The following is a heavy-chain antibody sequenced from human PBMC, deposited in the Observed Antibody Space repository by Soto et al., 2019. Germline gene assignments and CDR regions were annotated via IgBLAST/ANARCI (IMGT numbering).Heavy chain of an antibody. V-gene: IGHV4-61*01. CDR1: GYSISSGYY. CDR2: IYYSGST. J-gene: IGHJ6*02. D-gene: IGHD3-10*01. CDR3: ARDNVLLWFGDYYYYGMDV. Sequence: PSETLSLTCTVSGYSISSGYYWSWIRQPPGKGLEWIGYIYYSGSTNYNPSLKSRVTISVDTSKNQFSLKLSSVTAADTAVYYCARDNVLLWFGDYYYYGMDVWGQGTTVTVSS.